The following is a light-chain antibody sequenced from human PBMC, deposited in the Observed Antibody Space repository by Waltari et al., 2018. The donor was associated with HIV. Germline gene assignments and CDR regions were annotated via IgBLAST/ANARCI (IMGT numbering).Light chain of an antibody. CDR3: QSADSSGTYRHVV. Sequence: SYELTQPPSVSVSPGQTARITYSGDALPKQYAYWYQQKPGQAPVLVIYKDSERPSGIPERFSGSSSGTTVTLTISGVQAEDEADYYCQSADSSGTYRHVVFGGGTKLTVL. CDR2: KDS. J-gene: IGLJ2*01. CDR1: ALPKQY. V-gene: IGLV3-25*03.